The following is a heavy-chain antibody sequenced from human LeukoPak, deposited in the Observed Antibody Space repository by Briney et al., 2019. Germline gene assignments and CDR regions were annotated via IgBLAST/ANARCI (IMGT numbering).Heavy chain of an antibody. Sequence: ASVKVSCKVSGYTLTELSMHWVRQAPGKGLEWMGGFDPEDGETIYAQKFQGRVTMTEDTSTDTAYMELSSLRSEDTAVYYCATGWLLTRLHDYWGQGTLVTVSS. V-gene: IGHV1-24*01. CDR2: FDPEDGET. D-gene: IGHD3-22*01. CDR3: ATGWLLTRLHDY. CDR1: GYTLTELS. J-gene: IGHJ4*02.